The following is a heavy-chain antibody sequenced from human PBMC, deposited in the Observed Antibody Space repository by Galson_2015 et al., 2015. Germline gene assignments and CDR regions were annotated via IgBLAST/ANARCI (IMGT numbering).Heavy chain of an antibody. D-gene: IGHD3-16*01. CDR2: INSDGTSK. V-gene: IGHV3-74*01. CDR1: GFTFSSDW. Sequence: SLRLSCAASGFTFSSDWMHWVRHAPGKGLVWISRINSDGTSKTYADSVKGRFTISRDNAKNTLYLQMNSLRAEGTAVYYCARDPLWDRTVGFDYWGQGTLVTVSS. CDR3: ARDPLWDRTVGFDY. J-gene: IGHJ4*02.